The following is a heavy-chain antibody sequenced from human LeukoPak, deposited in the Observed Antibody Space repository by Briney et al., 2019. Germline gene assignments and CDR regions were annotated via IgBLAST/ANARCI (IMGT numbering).Heavy chain of an antibody. J-gene: IGHJ4*02. CDR3: ASDIVVVPAATWDY. D-gene: IGHD2-2*01. CDR2: ISYDGSNK. V-gene: IGHV3-30-3*01. Sequence: GRSLRLSCAASGFTFSSYAMHWVRQAPGKGLEWVAVISYDGSNKYYADSVKGRFTISRDNSKNTLYLQMNSLRAEDTAVYYCASDIVVVPAATWDYWGQGTLVTVSS. CDR1: GFTFSSYA.